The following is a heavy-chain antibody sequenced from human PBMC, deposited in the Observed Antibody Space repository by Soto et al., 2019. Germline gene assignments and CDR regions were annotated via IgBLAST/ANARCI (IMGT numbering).Heavy chain of an antibody. V-gene: IGHV3-74*01. Sequence: GGSLRLSCAASGFTFSSYWMHWVRQAPGKGLVWVSRINSDGSGTTHADSVKGRFTISRDNAKNTLYLQMNSLRVEDTALYYCARGYSSGSVDCWGQGXLVTVYS. D-gene: IGHD6-19*01. CDR2: INSDGSGT. CDR1: GFTFSSYW. CDR3: ARGYSSGSVDC. J-gene: IGHJ4*02.